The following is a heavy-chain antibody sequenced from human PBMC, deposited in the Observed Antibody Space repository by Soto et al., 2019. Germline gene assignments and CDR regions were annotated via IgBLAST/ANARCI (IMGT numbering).Heavy chain of an antibody. J-gene: IGHJ3*01. Sequence: EVQVVESGGGLVQPGGSLRLSCAASGFTFNSYWMTWVRQAPGKGLEWVANINTDGSQKHSVDSVKGRFTFSRDNGKNSLYLQMNSLRVEDTAVYYCARVSRRNTFDVWGQGTVVTVSS. CDR2: INTDGSQK. CDR3: ARVSRRNTFDV. CDR1: GFTFNSYW. V-gene: IGHV3-7*01.